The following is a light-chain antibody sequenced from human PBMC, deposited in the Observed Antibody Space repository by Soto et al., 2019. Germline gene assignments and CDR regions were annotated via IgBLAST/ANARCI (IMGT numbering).Light chain of an antibody. CDR1: QSLSSN. CDR3: QQRSSWYS. Sequence: DIVMTQSPATVSVSPGETATLSCRASQSLSSNLAWYQQKPGQAPRLLIYDASNGARGIPARFSGSGSGTDFTLTISSLEPEDFAVYYCQQRSSWYSFGQGTKVDIK. V-gene: IGKV3-11*01. CDR2: DAS. J-gene: IGKJ2*03.